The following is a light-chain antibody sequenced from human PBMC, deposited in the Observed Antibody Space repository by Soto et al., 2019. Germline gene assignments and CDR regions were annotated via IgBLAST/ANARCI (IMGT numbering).Light chain of an antibody. Sequence: QSVLTQPASVSGSPGQSITLSCTGTSSDVGGYNYVSWYQQLPGKAPKLLIYEVSNRPSGVSNRFSGSKSGNTASLTISGLQAEDEADYYCSSYSSIITVVFGGGTKLTVL. CDR1: SSDVGGYNY. CDR2: EVS. V-gene: IGLV2-14*01. J-gene: IGLJ2*01. CDR3: SSYSSIITVV.